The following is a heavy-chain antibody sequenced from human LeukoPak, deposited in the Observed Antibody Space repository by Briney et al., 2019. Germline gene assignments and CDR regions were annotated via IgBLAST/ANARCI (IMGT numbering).Heavy chain of an antibody. CDR2: IYYSGNT. J-gene: IGHJ4*02. CDR1: GGSISSGGYY. CDR3: ARQYASGWYKFDS. Sequence: SQTLSLTCTVSGGSISSGGYYWSWIRQHPGKGLEWIGYIYYSGNTNYNPSLKSRVTISVDTAKNQFSLKLSSVTAADTAVYYCARQYASGWYKFDSWGQGTLVTVSS. V-gene: IGHV4-31*03. D-gene: IGHD6-19*01.